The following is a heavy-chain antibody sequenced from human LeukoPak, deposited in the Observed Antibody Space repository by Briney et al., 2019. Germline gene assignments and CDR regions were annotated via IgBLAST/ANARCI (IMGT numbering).Heavy chain of an antibody. Sequence: SETLSLTCTVSGGSVSSYYWSWIRQTPEKGLEWIGYMSYSGRTDYGPSLKSRVTMSVDTSKNQFSLKLSSVTAADTAVYYCARVYGSGYDFRGAFDSWGQGTMVTVSS. CDR2: MSYSGRT. V-gene: IGHV4-59*02. CDR3: ARVYGSGYDFRGAFDS. J-gene: IGHJ3*02. D-gene: IGHD5-12*01. CDR1: GGSVSSYY.